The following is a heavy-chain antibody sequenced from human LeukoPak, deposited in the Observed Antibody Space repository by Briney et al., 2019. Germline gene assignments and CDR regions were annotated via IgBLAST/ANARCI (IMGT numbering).Heavy chain of an antibody. CDR1: GGSISSGGYS. CDR3: ARGITMVRPDY. D-gene: IGHD3-10*01. CDR2: IYHSGST. Sequence: SETLSLTCAVSGGSISSGGYSWSWIRQPPGKGLEWIGYIYHSGSTHYNPSLKSRVTISVDRSKNQFSLKLSSVTAADTAVYYCARGITMVRPDYWGQGTLVTVSS. J-gene: IGHJ4*02. V-gene: IGHV4-30-2*01.